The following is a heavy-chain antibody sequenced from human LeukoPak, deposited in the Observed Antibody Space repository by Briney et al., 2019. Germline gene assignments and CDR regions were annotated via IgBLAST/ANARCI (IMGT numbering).Heavy chain of an antibody. CDR3: ARDRVVRGVELFDY. CDR1: GYTFTSYG. Sequence: ASVKVSCKASGYTFTSYGISWVRQAPGQGLEWMGWISAYNGNTNYAQKFQGRVTITADESTSTAYMELSSLRSEDTAVYYCARDRVVRGVELFDYWGQGTLVTVSS. CDR2: ISAYNGNT. J-gene: IGHJ4*02. V-gene: IGHV1-18*01. D-gene: IGHD3-10*01.